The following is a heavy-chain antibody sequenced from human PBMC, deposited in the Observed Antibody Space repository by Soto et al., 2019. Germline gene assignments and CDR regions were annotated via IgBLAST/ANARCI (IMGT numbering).Heavy chain of an antibody. Sequence: PSETLSLTCTVSGGSISSGGYYWSWIRQHPGKGLEWIGYIYYSGSTYYNPSLKSRVTISVDTSKNQFSLKLSSVTAADTAVYYCARGVVAAAGNWFDPWGQGTLVTVSS. D-gene: IGHD6-13*01. V-gene: IGHV4-31*03. J-gene: IGHJ5*02. CDR3: ARGVVAAAGNWFDP. CDR2: IYYSGST. CDR1: GGSISSGGYY.